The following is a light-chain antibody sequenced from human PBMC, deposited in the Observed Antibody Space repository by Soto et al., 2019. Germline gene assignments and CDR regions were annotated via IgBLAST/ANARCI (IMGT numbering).Light chain of an antibody. CDR2: DVS. CDR1: SSDVGGYNY. V-gene: IGLV2-14*01. Sequence: QSALTQPASVSGSPGQSITISCTGTSSDVGGYNYVSWYQQHPGKAPKLLIYDVSNRPSGASNRFSGSKSGNTASLTISGPQAEDGVNYSGGSYTGSPPLLYAFGTGTKVT. CDR3: GSYTGSPPLLYA. J-gene: IGLJ1*01.